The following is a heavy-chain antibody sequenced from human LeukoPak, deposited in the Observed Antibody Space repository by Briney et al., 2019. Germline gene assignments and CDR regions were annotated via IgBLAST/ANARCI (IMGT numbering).Heavy chain of an antibody. CDR2: INPNSGGT. CDR1: GYTFTGYY. V-gene: IGHV1-2*02. CDR3: ARGLGRPGNWFDP. J-gene: IGHJ5*02. D-gene: IGHD1-1*01. Sequence: ASVKVSCKASGYTFTGYYMHWVRQAPGQGLEWMGWINPNSGGTNYAQKFQGRVTMTRDTSISTTYMELSRLRSDDTAVYYCARGLGRPGNWFDPWGQGTLVTVSS.